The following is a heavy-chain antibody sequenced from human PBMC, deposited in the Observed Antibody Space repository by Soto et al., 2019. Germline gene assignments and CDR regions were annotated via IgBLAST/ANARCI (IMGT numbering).Heavy chain of an antibody. J-gene: IGHJ5*02. Sequence: ASVKFSCKASGYTFTSYGISWVRQAPGQGLEWMGWISAYNGNTNYAQKLQGRVTMTTDTSTSTAYMELRSLRSDDTAVYYCARYRIVPADTHRYLDNWCDPWARGTGVTSPQ. CDR1: GYTFTSYG. D-gene: IGHD2-2*01. CDR2: ISAYNGNT. CDR3: ARYRIVPADTHRYLDNWCDP. V-gene: IGHV1-18*01.